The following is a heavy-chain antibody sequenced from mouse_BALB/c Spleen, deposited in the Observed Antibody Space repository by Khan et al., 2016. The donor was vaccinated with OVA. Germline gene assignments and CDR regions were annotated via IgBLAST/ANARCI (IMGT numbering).Heavy chain of an antibody. Sequence: VQLKQSGTVLARPGASVKMSCKASGYSFTSYWMHWVKQRPGLGLEWIGAIYPGISDTRYNQKFKGKAKLTAVTSATTAYMELSSLTNEDSAVYYCTRSYDSYYFDYWGQGTLLTVSS. CDR3: TRSYDSYYFDY. V-gene: IGHV1-5*01. D-gene: IGHD2-4*01. J-gene: IGHJ2*01. CDR2: IYPGISDT. CDR1: GYSFTSYW.